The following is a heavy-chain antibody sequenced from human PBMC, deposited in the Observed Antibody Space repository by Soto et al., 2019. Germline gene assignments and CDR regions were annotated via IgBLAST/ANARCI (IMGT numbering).Heavy chain of an antibody. Sequence: SLRLSCAASGFTFSSYGMSWVRQAPGKGLEWVSVISGSGDSTYYADSVKGRFTISRDNSKNTLYLQMNSLRGEDTAVYYCAKDRSMVRGVIPSYYGMDVWGQGTTVTVSS. D-gene: IGHD3-10*01. CDR2: ISGSGDST. CDR3: AKDRSMVRGVIPSYYGMDV. V-gene: IGHV3-23*01. CDR1: GFTFSSYG. J-gene: IGHJ6*02.